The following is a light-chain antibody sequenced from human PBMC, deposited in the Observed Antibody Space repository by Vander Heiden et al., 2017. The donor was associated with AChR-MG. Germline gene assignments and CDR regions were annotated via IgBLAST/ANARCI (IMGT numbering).Light chain of an antibody. CDR2: DDT. CDR1: TREVGNYNL. Sequence: ALTQPAPWPGSPGQPTTTPGTGTTREVGNYNLLSCYQQHPGKTPKLLIYDDTKRPSGVSTQFSCSNSGDTTSPITTALQAEDEADYYDCSYAEVTSFGFVFGGGTKLTVL. CDR3: CSYAEVTSFGFV. J-gene: IGLJ2*01. V-gene: IGLV2-23*01.